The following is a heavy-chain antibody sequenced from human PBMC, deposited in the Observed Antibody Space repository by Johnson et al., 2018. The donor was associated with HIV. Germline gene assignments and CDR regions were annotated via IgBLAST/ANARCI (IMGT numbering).Heavy chain of an antibody. J-gene: IGHJ3*02. V-gene: IGHV3-33*08. CDR1: GFTFSSYW. D-gene: IGHD1-26*01. Sequence: QVQLVESGGGLVQPGGSLRLSCVASGFTFSSYWMSWVRQAPGKGLEWVAVIWYDGSNKYYADSVKGRFTISRDNSKNTLYLQMNSLRAEDTAVYYCARRSWAFDAFDIWGQGTMVTVSS. CDR2: IWYDGSNK. CDR3: ARRSWAFDAFDI.